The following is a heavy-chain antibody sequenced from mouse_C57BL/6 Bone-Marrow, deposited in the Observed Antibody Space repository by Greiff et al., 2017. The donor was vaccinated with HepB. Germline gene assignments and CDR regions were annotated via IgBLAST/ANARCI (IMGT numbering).Heavy chain of an antibody. CDR3: ARDLLWGAMDY. V-gene: IGHV5-4*01. CDR1: GFTFSSYA. Sequence: EVMLVESGGGLVKPGGSLKLSCAASGFTFSSYAMSWVRQTPEKRLEWVATISDGGSYTYYPDNVKGRFTLSRDNAKNNLYLQMSHLKSEDTAMYYCARDLLWGAMDYWGQGTSVTVSS. J-gene: IGHJ4*01. CDR2: ISDGGSYT. D-gene: IGHD2-1*01.